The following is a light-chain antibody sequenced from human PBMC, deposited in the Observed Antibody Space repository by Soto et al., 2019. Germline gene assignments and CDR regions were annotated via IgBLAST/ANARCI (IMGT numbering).Light chain of an antibody. CDR2: DVS. V-gene: IGLV2-11*01. CDR1: SSDVGGYNY. Sequence: QSALTQPRSVSGSPGQSVTISCTGTSSDVGGYNYVSWYQQHPGKAPKLMIYDVSKRPSGVPDRFSGSKSGNTASLTISGLQAEHEADYYCCSYAGSRYVFGTGTKVTVL. CDR3: CSYAGSRYV. J-gene: IGLJ1*01.